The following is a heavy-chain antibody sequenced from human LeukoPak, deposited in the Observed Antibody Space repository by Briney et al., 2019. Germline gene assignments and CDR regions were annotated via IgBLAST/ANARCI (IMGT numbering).Heavy chain of an antibody. Sequence: SETLSLTCTVSGASINSTNYYWAWIRLPPGMGLEWIGTVSYSGNTYYNPSLKSRVAISADASKKQISLNLISVTAADAAVYYCARHAGTYYDFWSGYFNYFDPWGQGTLVTVSS. CDR2: VSYSGNT. CDR3: ARHAGTYYDFWSGYFNYFDP. V-gene: IGHV4-39*01. CDR1: GASINSTNYY. D-gene: IGHD3-3*01. J-gene: IGHJ5*02.